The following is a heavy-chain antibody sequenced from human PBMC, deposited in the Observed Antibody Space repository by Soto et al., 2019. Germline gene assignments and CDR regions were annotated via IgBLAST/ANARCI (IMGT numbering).Heavy chain of an antibody. J-gene: IGHJ4*02. Sequence: QVQLVQSGAEVKKPGSSVRVSCKASGDTFTFYSINWVRQAPGLGLEWMGRINPILSMSNYAQRFQGRVTMTADKSTSTAYMELSSXRSEDTAMYYCASSYGSGYRAFDYWGQGALVTVSS. D-gene: IGHD3-10*01. V-gene: IGHV1-69*02. CDR3: ASSYGSGYRAFDY. CDR2: INPILSMS. CDR1: GDTFTFYS.